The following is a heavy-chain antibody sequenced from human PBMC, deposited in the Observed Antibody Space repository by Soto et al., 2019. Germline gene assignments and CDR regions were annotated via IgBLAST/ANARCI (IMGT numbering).Heavy chain of an antibody. CDR2: ISYDGSNR. V-gene: IGHV3-30*03. Sequence: GGSLRLSCAASAFTFSSYGMHWVRQAPGKGLEWVAVISYDGSNRYYADSVKGRFTISRDNSKSTLYLQMNSLRAEDTAVYYCARGESGTYSYFDYWGQGTLVTVSS. J-gene: IGHJ4*02. CDR3: ARGESGTYSYFDY. CDR1: AFTFSSYG. D-gene: IGHD1-26*01.